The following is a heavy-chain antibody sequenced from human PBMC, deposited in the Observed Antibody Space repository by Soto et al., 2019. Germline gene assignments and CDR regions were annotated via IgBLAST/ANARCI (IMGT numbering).Heavy chain of an antibody. V-gene: IGHV3-23*01. CDR1: GFTFSSYA. CDR3: AKDAAYYFDY. Sequence: EVQLLESGGGLVQPGGSLRLSCAASGFTFSSYAMSWVRQAPGKGLEWVSAISGSGGSIDYADSVKGRFTISRDNAKNSLYLQMNSLRAEDTALYYCAKDAAYYFDYWGQGTLVTVSS. CDR2: ISGSGGSI. J-gene: IGHJ4*02. D-gene: IGHD6-25*01.